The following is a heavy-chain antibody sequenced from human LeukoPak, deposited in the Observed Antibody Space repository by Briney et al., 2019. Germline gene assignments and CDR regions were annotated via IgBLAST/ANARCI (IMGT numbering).Heavy chain of an antibody. D-gene: IGHD3-10*01. CDR1: GFTFSSYA. CDR3: AKNADYYGSGSYIDY. Sequence: GGSLRLSCAASGFTFSSYAMSWVRQAPGKGLEWISAISGSGGSTYYADSVKGRFTISRDNSKNTLYLQMNSLRAEDTAVYYCAKNADYYGSGSYIDYWGQGTLVTVSS. J-gene: IGHJ4*02. V-gene: IGHV3-23*01. CDR2: ISGSGGST.